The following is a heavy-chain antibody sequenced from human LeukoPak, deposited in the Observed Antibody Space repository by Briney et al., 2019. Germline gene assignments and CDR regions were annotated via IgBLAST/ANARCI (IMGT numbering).Heavy chain of an antibody. Sequence: SETLSLTCTVSGGSIRSSYYYWGWIRQPPGKGLEWIGSIYDSGSTYYNPSLKSRVTISVDTSKNQFSLKLSSVTAADTAVYYCARCIAARPGAYYYGMDVWGQGTTVTVSS. CDR1: GGSIRSSYYY. CDR2: IYDSGST. J-gene: IGHJ6*02. D-gene: IGHD6-6*01. V-gene: IGHV4-39*07. CDR3: ARCIAARPGAYYYGMDV.